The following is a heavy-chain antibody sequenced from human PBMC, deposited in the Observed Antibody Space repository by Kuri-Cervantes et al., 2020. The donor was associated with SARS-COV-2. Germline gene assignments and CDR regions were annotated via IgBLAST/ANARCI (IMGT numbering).Heavy chain of an antibody. V-gene: IGHV4-59*12. Sequence: ESLKISCTVSGGSISSYYWSWIRQPPGKGLEWIGYIYYSGSTNYNPSLKSRVTISVDTFKNQFSLQLNSVTPEDTAVYYCARVPWFRELTFNWFDPWGQGTLVTVSS. D-gene: IGHD3-10*01. CDR3: ARVPWFRELTFNWFDP. J-gene: IGHJ5*02. CDR2: IYYSGST. CDR1: GGSISSYY.